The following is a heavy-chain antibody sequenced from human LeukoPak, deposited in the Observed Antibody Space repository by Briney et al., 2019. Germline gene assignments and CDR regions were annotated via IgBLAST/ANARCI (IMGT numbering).Heavy chain of an antibody. CDR1: GFTFSSYA. V-gene: IGHV3-30*04. Sequence: GGSLRLSCAASGFTFSSYAMHWVRQAPGKGLEWVAVISDNGSYKYYADSVKGRFTISRDNSKNTLYLQMNSLRAEDTAVYYCARDNRYWGQGTLVTVSS. CDR2: ISDNGSYK. J-gene: IGHJ4*02. CDR3: ARDNRY.